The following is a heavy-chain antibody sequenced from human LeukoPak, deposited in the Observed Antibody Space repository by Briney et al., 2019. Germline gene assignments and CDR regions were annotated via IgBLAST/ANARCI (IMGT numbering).Heavy chain of an antibody. J-gene: IGHJ5*02. Sequence: TGGSLRLSCAASGFTFSSYSMNWVRQAPGKGLEWVSSISSSSSYIYYADSVKGRFTISRDNSKNSLYLQMNSLRADDTAVYYCARTQLNGGRAPWGQGTLVTVSS. CDR3: ARTQLNGGRAP. D-gene: IGHD1-1*01. V-gene: IGHV3-21*01. CDR2: ISSSSSYI. CDR1: GFTFSSYS.